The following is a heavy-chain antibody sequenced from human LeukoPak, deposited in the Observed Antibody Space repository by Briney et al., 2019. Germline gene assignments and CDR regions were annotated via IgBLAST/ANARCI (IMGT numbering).Heavy chain of an antibody. V-gene: IGHV3-11*06. Sequence: PGGSLRLSCAASGFTFGDTYMSWIRQPPGKGLEWVSYISGSSSDIKYADSVEGRFTVSRDNAKNTLYVQMSSLRVEDSAVYYCVRGAPSAADWGQGTLVTVSS. CDR2: ISGSSSDI. CDR1: GFTFGDTY. J-gene: IGHJ4*02. CDR3: VRGAPSAAD.